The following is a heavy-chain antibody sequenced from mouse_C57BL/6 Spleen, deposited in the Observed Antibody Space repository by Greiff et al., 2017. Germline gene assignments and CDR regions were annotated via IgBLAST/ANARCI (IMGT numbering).Heavy chain of an antibody. CDR3: ASPYSAY. J-gene: IGHJ3*01. Sequence: VQLQQPGAELVKPGASVKLSCKASGYTFTSYWMQWVKQRPGQGLEWIGEIDPSDSYTNYNQKFKGKATLTVDTSSSTAYMQLSSLTSEDSAVYYCASPYSAYWGQGTLVTVSA. V-gene: IGHV1-50*01. CDR2: IDPSDSYT. CDR1: GYTFTSYW. D-gene: IGHD1-1*01.